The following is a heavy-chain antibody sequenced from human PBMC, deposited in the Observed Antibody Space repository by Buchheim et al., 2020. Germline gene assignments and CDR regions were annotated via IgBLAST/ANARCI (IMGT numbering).Heavy chain of an antibody. J-gene: IGHJ6*02. Sequence: QVQLVQSGAEVKKPGSSVKVSCKASGGTFSSYAISWVRQAPGQGLEWMGRIIPILGIANYAQKFQGRVTITADKSTSTAYMWLSSLRSEDTAVYYCAGNTVSYYDFWSPIYGMDVWGQGTT. V-gene: IGHV1-69*04. CDR2: IIPILGIA. CDR1: GGTFSSYA. CDR3: AGNTVSYYDFWSPIYGMDV. D-gene: IGHD3-3*01.